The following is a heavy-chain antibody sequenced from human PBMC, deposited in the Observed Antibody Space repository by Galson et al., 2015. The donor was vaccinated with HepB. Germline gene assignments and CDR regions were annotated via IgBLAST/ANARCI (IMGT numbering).Heavy chain of an antibody. CDR1: GGTFSSYA. V-gene: IGHV1-69*04. J-gene: IGHJ4*02. CDR2: IIPILGIA. Sequence: SVKVSCKASGGTFSSYAISWVRQAPGQGLEWMGRIIPILGIANYAQKFQGRVTITADKSTSTAYMELSSLRSEDTAVYYCARDLAAAQVIWDYWGQGTLVTVSS. CDR3: ARDLAAAQVIWDY. D-gene: IGHD6-13*01.